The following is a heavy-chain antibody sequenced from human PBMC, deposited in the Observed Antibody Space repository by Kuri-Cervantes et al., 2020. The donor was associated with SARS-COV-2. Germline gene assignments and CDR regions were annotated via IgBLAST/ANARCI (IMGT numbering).Heavy chain of an antibody. J-gene: IGHJ3*02. V-gene: IGHV3-23*01. D-gene: IGHD2-8*02. CDR1: GFTFSNAW. CDR3: ANTPLVDAFDI. CDR2: ISGSGGST. Sequence: GESLKISCAASGFTFSNAWMSWVRQAPGKGLEWVSAISGSGGSTYYADSVKGRFTISRDNSKNTLYLQMNSLRAEDTAVYYCANTPLVDAFDIWGQGTMVTVSS.